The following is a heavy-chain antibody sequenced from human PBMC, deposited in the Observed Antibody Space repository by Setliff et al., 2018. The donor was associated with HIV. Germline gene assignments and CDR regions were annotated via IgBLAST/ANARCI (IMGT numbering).Heavy chain of an antibody. CDR3: VRVDTAMVTRSYYSYGMDV. V-gene: IGHV3-7*01. CDR1: GFTFSSYW. CDR2: IKQDGSEK. D-gene: IGHD5-18*01. J-gene: IGHJ6*02. Sequence: GGSLRLSCAASGFTFSSYWMSWVRQAPGKGLEWVANIKQDGSEKYYVDSVKGRFTISRDNAKNSLYLQMNSLRAEDTAVYYCVRVDTAMVTRSYYSYGMDVWGQGTTVTVS.